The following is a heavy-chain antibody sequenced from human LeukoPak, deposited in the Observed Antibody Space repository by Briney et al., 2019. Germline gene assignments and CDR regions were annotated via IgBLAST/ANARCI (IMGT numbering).Heavy chain of an antibody. J-gene: IGHJ5*02. V-gene: IGHV4-39*07. D-gene: IGHD6-13*01. CDR3: ANLRGAAAGTRWFDP. CDR1: GDSISSSSYY. Sequence: PSEALSLTCTVSGDSISSSSYYWAWIRQPPGKGLEWNGSIYYSGTTYYNPSLKSRVTISVDTSKNQFSLKLSSVTAADTAVYYCANLRGAAAGTRWFDPWGQGTLVTVSS. CDR2: IYYSGTT.